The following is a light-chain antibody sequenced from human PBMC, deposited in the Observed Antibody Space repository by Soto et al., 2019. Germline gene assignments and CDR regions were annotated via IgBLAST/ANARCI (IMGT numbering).Light chain of an antibody. CDR2: STS. CDR3: QQAYDIPRT. V-gene: IGKV1-39*01. Sequence: DIQMTQSPSSLSASVGDRVTLTCRATQSISKYLNWYQQKPGKAPNLLIYSTSTLQSGVPSRFSGSRSGTDFPVTINSLQPADFATYYCQQAYDIPRTFGQGTQVEI. CDR1: QSISKY. J-gene: IGKJ1*01.